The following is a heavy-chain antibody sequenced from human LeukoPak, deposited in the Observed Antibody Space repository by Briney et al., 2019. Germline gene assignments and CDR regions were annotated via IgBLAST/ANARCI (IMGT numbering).Heavy chain of an antibody. V-gene: IGHV3-23*01. D-gene: IGHD3-10*01. J-gene: IGHJ4*02. CDR3: EKDSVY. Sequence: GGSLRLSCATSGFTFRLYAMSWVRQAPGKGLEWVSGITKSGDGTHYADSVKGRFTISRDNSKSTLYLQMNSLRADDTAIYYCEKDSVYWGQGTLVTVSS. CDR2: ITKSGDGT. CDR1: GFTFRLYA.